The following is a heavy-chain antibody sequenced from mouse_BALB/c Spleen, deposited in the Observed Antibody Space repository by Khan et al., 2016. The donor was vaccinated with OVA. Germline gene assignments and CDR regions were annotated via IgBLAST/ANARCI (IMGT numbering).Heavy chain of an antibody. CDR2: INPSTGYT. CDR3: ARRGLRWYFDY. J-gene: IGHJ2*01. Sequence: QVQLKQSGAELAKPGASVKMSCKASGYTFINYWILWVKQRPGQGLEWIGYINPSTGYTDYNQNFKDKVTLTADKSSSTAYMQLSSLTSEDSAVYYCARRGLRWYFDYWGQGTTLTVSS. D-gene: IGHD1-1*01. V-gene: IGHV1-7*01. CDR1: GYTFINYW.